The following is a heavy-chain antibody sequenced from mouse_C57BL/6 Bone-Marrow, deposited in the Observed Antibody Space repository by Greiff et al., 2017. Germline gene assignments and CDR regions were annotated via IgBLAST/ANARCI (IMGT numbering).Heavy chain of an antibody. CDR1: GFTFSSYG. CDR2: ISSGGSYT. J-gene: IGHJ2*01. V-gene: IGHV5-6*02. D-gene: IGHD1-1*01. CDR3: ARQGGLLRDY. Sequence: DVKLVESGGDLVKPGGSLKLSCAASGFTFSSYGMSWVRQTPDKRLEWVATISSGGSYTYYPDSVKGRFTISRDNAKNTLYLQMSSLKSEDTAMYYCARQGGLLRDYWGQGTTLTVSS.